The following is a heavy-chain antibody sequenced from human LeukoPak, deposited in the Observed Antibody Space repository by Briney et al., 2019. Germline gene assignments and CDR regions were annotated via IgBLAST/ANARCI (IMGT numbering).Heavy chain of an antibody. CDR2: IRSKAYGGTP. CDR1: GFTFSNAW. V-gene: IGHV3-49*04. D-gene: IGHD2-15*01. Sequence: GGSLRLSCAASGFTFSNAWMSWVRQAPGKGLEWVGFIRSKAYGGTPEYAASVKGRFTISRDDSKSIAYLQMNSLKTEDTAVYYCTRVLRSRNLDYWGQGTLVTVSS. J-gene: IGHJ4*02. CDR3: TRVLRSRNLDY.